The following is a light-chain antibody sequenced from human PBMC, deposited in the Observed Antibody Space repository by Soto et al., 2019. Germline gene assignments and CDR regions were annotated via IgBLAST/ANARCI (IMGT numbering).Light chain of an antibody. V-gene: IGKV1-5*01. CDR1: QSISSW. Sequence: DIQMTQSPSTLSASVGDRVTITCRASQSISSWLAWYQQKPGEAPKLLIYDASSLESGVPSRFSGSGSGTDFTLTISSLHSEDFATYYCHQSYGTPRTFGPGTKV. CDR2: DAS. CDR3: HQSYGTPRT. J-gene: IGKJ1*01.